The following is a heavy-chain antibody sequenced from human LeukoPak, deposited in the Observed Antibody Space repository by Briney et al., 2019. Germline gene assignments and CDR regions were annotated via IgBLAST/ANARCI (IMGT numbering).Heavy chain of an antibody. CDR2: ISGSGGST. V-gene: IGHV3-23*01. Sequence: PGGSLRLSCAASGFTFSSYAMSWVRQAPGKGLEWVSAISGSGGSTYYADSVKGRFTISRDNSKNTLYLQMNSLRAEDTAVYYCAKDLPPEYCSGWWAFDYWGQGTLVTVSS. D-gene: IGHD6-19*01. CDR3: AKDLPPEYCSGWWAFDY. J-gene: IGHJ4*02. CDR1: GFTFSSYA.